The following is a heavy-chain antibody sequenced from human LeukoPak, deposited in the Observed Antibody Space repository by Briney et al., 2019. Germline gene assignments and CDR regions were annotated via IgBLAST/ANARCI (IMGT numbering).Heavy chain of an antibody. CDR2: INGDGSTT. CDR3: ATGNYYDSRGYYTFGH. CDR1: GFSFSSYA. V-gene: IGHV3-74*01. D-gene: IGHD3-22*01. Sequence: PGGSLRLSCTDSGFSFSSYAMHWVRQAPGKGLVWVSRINGDGSTTSYADSVKGGFTISRDNAKNTLYLQMNSLRAEDTAVYYCATGNYYDSRGYYTFGHWGQGTLVTVSS. J-gene: IGHJ1*01.